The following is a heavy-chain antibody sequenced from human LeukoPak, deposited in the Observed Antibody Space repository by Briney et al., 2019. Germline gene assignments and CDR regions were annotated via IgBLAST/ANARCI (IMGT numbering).Heavy chain of an antibody. D-gene: IGHD1-26*01. CDR3: AKMKGHPLPKYYMDV. CDR2: IKEDGSET. J-gene: IGHJ6*01. Sequence: GGSLRLSCAASGFTFGSHWMTWVRQAPGRGLEWVANIKEDGSETFYGDSVKGRFTISRDNAENSLNLQMNSLRAEDTAIYYCAKMKGHPLPKYYMDVWGQGTTVTVSS. V-gene: IGHV3-7*03. CDR1: GFTFGSHW.